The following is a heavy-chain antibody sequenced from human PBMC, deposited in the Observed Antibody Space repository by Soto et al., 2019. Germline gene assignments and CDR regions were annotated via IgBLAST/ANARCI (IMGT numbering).Heavy chain of an antibody. V-gene: IGHV4-39*01. CDR1: GGSISSSSHY. J-gene: IGHJ4*02. CDR3: ARRPYRSSSGGIDY. D-gene: IGHD6-6*01. CDR2: AYYTGST. Sequence: PSETLSLTCIVSGGSISSSSHYWGWIRQPPGKGLEWIGNAYYTGSTYYNPSLKSRVTISVDTSKNQFSLKLSSVTAADTAVYYCARRPYRSSSGGIDYWGRGNLVTVSS.